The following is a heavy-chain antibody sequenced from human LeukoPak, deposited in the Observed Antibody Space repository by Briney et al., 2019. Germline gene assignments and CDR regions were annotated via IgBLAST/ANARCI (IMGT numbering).Heavy chain of an antibody. CDR2: IRYDGSNK. Sequence: PGGSLRLSCAASGFTFSSYGMSWVRQAPGKGLEWVAFIRYDGSNKYYADSVKGRFTISRDNSKNTLYLQMNSLRAEDTAVYYCARDLHSAWQADAFDIWGQGTMVTASS. CDR1: GFTFSSYG. D-gene: IGHD2-15*01. J-gene: IGHJ3*02. V-gene: IGHV3-30*02. CDR3: ARDLHSAWQADAFDI.